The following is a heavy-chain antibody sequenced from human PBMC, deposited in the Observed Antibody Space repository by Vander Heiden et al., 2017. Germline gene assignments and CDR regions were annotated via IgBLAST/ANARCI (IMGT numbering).Heavy chain of an antibody. D-gene: IGHD3-16*01. V-gene: IGHV3-48*03. CDR1: GFTFSNYE. CDR2: SSTSGRTT. J-gene: IGHJ3*02. CDR3: ARDPGRKGRVPFAFDI. Sequence: EVPLVESGGGFVQPGGSLRLSCAPSGFTFSNYEMNWVRQAPGKGLEWVSYSSTSGRTTYYADSVKGRFTISRDNAQNSLFLQMNSLRAEDTALYYCARDPGRKGRVPFAFDIWGQGTMVTVSS.